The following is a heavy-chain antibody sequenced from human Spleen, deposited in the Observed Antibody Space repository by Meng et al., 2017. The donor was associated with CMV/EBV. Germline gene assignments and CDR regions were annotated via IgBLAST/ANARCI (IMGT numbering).Heavy chain of an antibody. D-gene: IGHD6-19*01. CDR3: ARERSPGGQWLAVDY. CDR2: INPNSGGT. CDR1: GGTFSSYA. J-gene: IGHJ4*02. Sequence: ASVKVSCKASGGTFSSYAISWVRQAPGQGLEWMGWINPNSGGTNYAQKFQGRVTMTRDTSIGTAYIELSSLRSDDTAVYYCARERSPGGQWLAVDYWGQGTLVTVSS. V-gene: IGHV1-2*02.